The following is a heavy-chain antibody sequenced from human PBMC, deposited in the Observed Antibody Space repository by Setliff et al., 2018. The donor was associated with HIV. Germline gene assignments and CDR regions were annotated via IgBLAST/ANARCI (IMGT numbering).Heavy chain of an antibody. D-gene: IGHD2-2*01. CDR3: ARRAYCSSTTCFDN. V-gene: IGHV3-23*01. CDR2: IVGGASST. J-gene: IGHJ4*02. Sequence: SGGSLRLSCVASGFTFINYAMSWVRQAPGKGLEWVSAIVGGASSTVYADSVKGRFTISRDTSKNTLYLQMNSLRAEDTAVYYCARRAYCSSTTCFDNWGQGTLVTVSS. CDR1: GFTFINYA.